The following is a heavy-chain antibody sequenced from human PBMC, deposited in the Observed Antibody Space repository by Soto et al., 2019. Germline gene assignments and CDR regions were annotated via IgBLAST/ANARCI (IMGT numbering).Heavy chain of an antibody. CDR1: GFTFSSYA. CDR2: ISYDGSNK. Sequence: QPGGSLRLSCAASGFTFSSYAMHWVRQAPGKGLEWVAVISYDGSNKYYADSVKGRFTISRDNSKNTLYLQMNSLRAEDTAVYYCARDQLVYDILTGYYKADAFDIWGQGTMVTVSS. V-gene: IGHV3-30-3*01. CDR3: ARDQLVYDILTGYYKADAFDI. D-gene: IGHD3-9*01. J-gene: IGHJ3*02.